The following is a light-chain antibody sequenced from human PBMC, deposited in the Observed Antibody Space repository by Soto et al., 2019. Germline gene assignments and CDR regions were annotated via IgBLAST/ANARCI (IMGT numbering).Light chain of an antibody. Sequence: QLVLTQPPSVSAAPGQKVTISCSGSSSNIGNNWVYWYQQLPGTAPKLLIYDNNKRPSGTPDRFSGSKSGTSATLGITGLQTGDEADYYCETWDSSLSAVVFGGGTKLTVL. CDR1: SSNIGNNW. J-gene: IGLJ2*01. V-gene: IGLV1-51*01. CDR2: DNN. CDR3: ETWDSSLSAVV.